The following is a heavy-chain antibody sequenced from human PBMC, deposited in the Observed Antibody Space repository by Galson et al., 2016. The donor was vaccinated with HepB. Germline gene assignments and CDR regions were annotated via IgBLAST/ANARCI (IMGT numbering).Heavy chain of an antibody. CDR2: IYYSGRT. J-gene: IGHJ4*02. CDR1: GGSIGNYY. CDR3: ARRGHTNGYYYDGY. Sequence: ETLSLTCTVSGGSIGNYYWSWIRQPPGKGLAWIGYIYYSGRTYYHPSLKSRVTISIDTSKSQLFLELSSVTAADTAVYYCARRGHTNGYYYDGYWGQGTLVTVSS. V-gene: IGHV4-59*01. D-gene: IGHD5-24*01.